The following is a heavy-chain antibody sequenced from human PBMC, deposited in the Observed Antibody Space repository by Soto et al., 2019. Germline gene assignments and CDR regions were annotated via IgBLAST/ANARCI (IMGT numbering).Heavy chain of an antibody. V-gene: IGHV3-21*01. CDR2: INSISSYT. J-gene: IGHJ4*02. Sequence: GGSLRLSCAASGFTFSSYSMNWVRQAPGKGLEWVSSINSISSYTDYADSVKGRFTISRDNAKNSLYLQMNSLRAEDTAVYYCAKTHYCTNAVCYTVDFDYWGQGTLVTVSS. CDR3: AKTHYCTNAVCYTVDFDY. CDR1: GFTFSSYS. D-gene: IGHD2-8*01.